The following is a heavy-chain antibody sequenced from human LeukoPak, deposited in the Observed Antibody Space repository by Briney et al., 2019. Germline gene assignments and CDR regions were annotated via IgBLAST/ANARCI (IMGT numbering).Heavy chain of an antibody. CDR2: ISSSSSYI. J-gene: IGHJ6*02. CDR3: ARDIVVVVAATNYYGMDV. Sequence: GGSLRLSCAAPGFTFSSYSMNWVRQAPGKGLEWVSSISSSSSYIYYADSVKGRFTISRDNAKNSLYLQMNSLRAEDTAVYYCARDIVVVVAATNYYGMDVWGQGTTVTVSS. CDR1: GFTFSSYS. D-gene: IGHD2-15*01. V-gene: IGHV3-21*01.